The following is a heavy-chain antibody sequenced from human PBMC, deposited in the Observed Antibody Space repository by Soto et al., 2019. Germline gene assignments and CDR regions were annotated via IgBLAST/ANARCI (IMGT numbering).Heavy chain of an antibody. J-gene: IGHJ4*02. CDR3: ARDHPHSYGVYYFDY. CDR2: IYSSGST. D-gene: IGHD5-18*01. V-gene: IGHV4-59*01. Sequence: SETLSLTCTVSGGSISNYCCNWIRQYPGKGLEWIGYIYSSGSTHYNPSLQNRVTISIDTSKNQVSLKVNSVTAADTAVYYCARDHPHSYGVYYFDYWGQGTPVTVSS. CDR1: GGSISNYC.